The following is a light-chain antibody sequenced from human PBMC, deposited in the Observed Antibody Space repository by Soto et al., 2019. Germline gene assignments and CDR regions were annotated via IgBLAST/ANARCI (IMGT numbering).Light chain of an antibody. Sequence: EIVLTQSPGILSLSPGERATLSCRASLSVTSNYLAWYQQEPGQSPRLLIYGTSSRATGIPDRFSGSGSGTDFTLTISRLEPEDFAVYHCQQYGSSPPLSFGGGTKVDIK. CDR3: QQYGSSPPLS. J-gene: IGKJ4*01. V-gene: IGKV3-20*01. CDR2: GTS. CDR1: LSVTSNY.